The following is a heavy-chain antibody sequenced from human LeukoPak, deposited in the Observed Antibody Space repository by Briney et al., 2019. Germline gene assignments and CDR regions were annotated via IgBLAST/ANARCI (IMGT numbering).Heavy chain of an antibody. D-gene: IGHD3-9*01. V-gene: IGHV4-4*02. CDR2: IYHSGST. Sequence: SGTLSLTCAVSGGSISSSNWWSWVRQPPGKGLGWIGEIYHSGSTNYNPSLKSRVTISVDKSKNQFSLKLSSVTAADTAVYYCASPILTGHYEDYWGQGTLVTVSS. CDR3: ASPILTGHYEDY. J-gene: IGHJ4*02. CDR1: GGSISSSNW.